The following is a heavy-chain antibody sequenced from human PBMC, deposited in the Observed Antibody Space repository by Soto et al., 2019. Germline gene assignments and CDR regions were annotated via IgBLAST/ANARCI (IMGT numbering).Heavy chain of an antibody. V-gene: IGHV3-33*01. CDR2: IWYDGSNK. J-gene: IGHJ6*02. CDR3: ARQGGPAHGMDV. D-gene: IGHD3-16*01. Sequence: GGALRLSCAASVFTFSSYSMHWVRQAPGKGLEWVAVIWYDGSNKYYADSVKGQFTISRDNSKNTLYLQMNSLRAEDTAVYYCARQGGPAHGMDVWGQGTTVTVSS. CDR1: VFTFSSYS.